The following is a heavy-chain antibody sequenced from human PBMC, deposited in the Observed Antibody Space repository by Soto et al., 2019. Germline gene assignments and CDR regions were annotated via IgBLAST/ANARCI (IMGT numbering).Heavy chain of an antibody. CDR2: ISYDGSNK. V-gene: IGHV3-30*18. J-gene: IGHJ6*02. Sequence: QVQLVESGGGVVQPGRSLRLSCAASGFTFSSYGMHWVRQAPGKGLEWVAVISYDGSNKYYADSVKGRFTISRDNSKNTLYLRMNSLRAEDTAVYYCAKSYSSSWYQYYYYGMDVWGQGTTVTVSS. CDR3: AKSYSSSWYQYYYYGMDV. CDR1: GFTFSSYG. D-gene: IGHD6-13*01.